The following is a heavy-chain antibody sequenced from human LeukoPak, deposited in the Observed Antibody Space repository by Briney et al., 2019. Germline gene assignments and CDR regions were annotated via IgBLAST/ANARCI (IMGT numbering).Heavy chain of an antibody. Sequence: VASVKVSCKASGYTFTGYYMHWVRQAPGQGLEWMGWINPNSGGTNYAQKFQGRVTMTRGTSISTAHMELSRLRSDDTAVYYCARGPRRYFDWIRREDAFDIWGQGTMVTVSS. CDR2: INPNSGGT. D-gene: IGHD3-9*01. V-gene: IGHV1-2*02. CDR1: GYTFTGYY. CDR3: ARGPRRYFDWIRREDAFDI. J-gene: IGHJ3*02.